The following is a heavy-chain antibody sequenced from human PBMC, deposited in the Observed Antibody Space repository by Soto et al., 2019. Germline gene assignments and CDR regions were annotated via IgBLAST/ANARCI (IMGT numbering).Heavy chain of an antibody. CDR3: ARPQLPDIRFGP. CDR2: IYYSGST. D-gene: IGHD3-10*01. Sequence: QLQLQESGPGLVKPSETLSLTCTVSGGSISSSSYYWGWIRQPPGKGLEWIGGIYYSGSTYYNPSLKSRIPISVDTSKYQFSLKLSFVTAADPAVYFCARPQLPDIRFGPWGQGTLVTVFS. V-gene: IGHV4-39*01. J-gene: IGHJ5*02. CDR1: GGSISSSSYY.